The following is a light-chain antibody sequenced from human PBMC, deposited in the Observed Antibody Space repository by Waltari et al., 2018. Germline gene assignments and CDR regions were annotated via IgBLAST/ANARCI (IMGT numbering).Light chain of an antibody. Sequence: DVVMTQSPLSLPVTLGQPASISCRSSQSLVYSDGNTYLNWFQQRPGQSPRSLIYKVSNRDSGVPDRFSGSGSGTDFTLKISRVEAEDVGVYYCMQGTHWPPWTFRQGTKVEIK. CDR3: MQGTHWPPWT. CDR1: QSLVYSDGNTY. CDR2: KVS. J-gene: IGKJ1*01. V-gene: IGKV2-30*01.